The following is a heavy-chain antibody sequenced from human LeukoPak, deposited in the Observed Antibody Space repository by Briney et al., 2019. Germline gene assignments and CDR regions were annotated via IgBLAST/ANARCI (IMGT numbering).Heavy chain of an antibody. CDR1: GFTFSSYA. V-gene: IGHV3-23*01. D-gene: IGHD3-10*01. J-gene: IGHJ4*02. CDR3: AKTANYYGSGSPFDY. CDR2: ISGSGSST. Sequence: GRSLRLSCAASGFTFSSYAMSWVRQAPGKGLEWVAIISGSGSSTYYADSVKGRFTISRDNSKNTLYLQMNSLRAEDTAIYYCAKTANYYGSGSPFDYWGQGTLVTVSS.